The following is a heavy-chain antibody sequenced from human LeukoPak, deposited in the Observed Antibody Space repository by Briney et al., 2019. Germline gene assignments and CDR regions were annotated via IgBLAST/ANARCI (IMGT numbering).Heavy chain of an antibody. Sequence: GGSLRLSCAASGFTFDDFSIHWVRQAPGKGLEWVSLINKAGDRTYYADSVEGRFTISRDDAKNSVYLQMSSLRAEDTAVYYCARDRDYWGQGTLVTVSS. CDR3: ARDRDY. CDR2: INKAGDRT. J-gene: IGHJ4*02. V-gene: IGHV3-43*01. CDR1: GFTFDDFS.